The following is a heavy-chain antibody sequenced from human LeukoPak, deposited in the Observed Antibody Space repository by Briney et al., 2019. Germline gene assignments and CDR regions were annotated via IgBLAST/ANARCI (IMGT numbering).Heavy chain of an antibody. J-gene: IGHJ4*02. D-gene: IGHD5-12*01. CDR1: GFTFSNFA. CDR2: ISGSGGST. CDR3: AKDPENRGYSGYDLGVNFDY. V-gene: IGHV3-23*01. Sequence: PGGSLRLSCAASGFTFSNFAMSWVRQSPGKGLEWVSAISGSGGSTYYADSVKGRFTISRDNSKNTLYLQMNSLRAEDTAVYYCAKDPENRGYSGYDLGVNFDYWGQGTLVTVSS.